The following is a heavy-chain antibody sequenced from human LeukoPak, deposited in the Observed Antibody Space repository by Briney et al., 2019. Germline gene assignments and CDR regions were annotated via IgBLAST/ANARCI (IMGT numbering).Heavy chain of an antibody. CDR2: IYSSGST. CDR3: ARGLYYDSSGRFDY. CDR1: GGSFSDYY. Sequence: PSETLSLTCAVYGGSFSDYYWSWIRQPAGKGPEWVGRIYSSGSTNYNPSLKSRVTMSVDTSKNQVSLKLSSVTAADTAVYYCARGLYYDSSGRFDYWGQGTLVTVSS. V-gene: IGHV4-59*10. J-gene: IGHJ4*02. D-gene: IGHD3-22*01.